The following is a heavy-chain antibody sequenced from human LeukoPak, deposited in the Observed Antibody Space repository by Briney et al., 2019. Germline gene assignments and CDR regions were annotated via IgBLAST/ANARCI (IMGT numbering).Heavy chain of an antibody. CDR2: ISGSGGST. J-gene: IGHJ4*02. D-gene: IGHD5-18*01. CDR3: AKRTSGYSYGTIDY. CDR1: GFTFSSYA. V-gene: IGHV3-23*01. Sequence: GSLRLSCAASGFTFSSYAMSWVRQAPGKGLEGVSAISGSGGSTYYADSVKGRFTISRDNSKNTLYLQMNSLRAEDTAVYYCAKRTSGYSYGTIDYWGQGTLVTVSS.